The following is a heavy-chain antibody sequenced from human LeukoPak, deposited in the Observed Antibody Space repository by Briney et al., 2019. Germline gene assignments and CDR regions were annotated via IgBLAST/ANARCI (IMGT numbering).Heavy chain of an antibody. CDR2: IWHDGSNK. Sequence: GGSLRHLRAASGFTFCTYVIHWVPQAPGKGLGGVALIWHDGSNKYYGDSVKDRFTISRDNSKNTLYLQMDSLRDEDTAVYYCARDRGYTYGHPLDYWGQGTLVTVSS. CDR3: ARDRGYTYGHPLDY. D-gene: IGHD5-18*01. CDR1: GFTFCTYV. V-gene: IGHV3-33*01. J-gene: IGHJ4*02.